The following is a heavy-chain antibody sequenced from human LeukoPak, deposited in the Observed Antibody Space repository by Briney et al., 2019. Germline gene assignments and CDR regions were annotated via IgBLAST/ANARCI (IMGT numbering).Heavy chain of an antibody. CDR2: IYYGGST. D-gene: IGHD1-26*01. CDR1: GGSISTSS. V-gene: IGHV4-59*01. CDR3: ASVSSYSGSYSYYFDS. J-gene: IGHJ4*02. Sequence: PSETLSLTCTVSGGSISTSSWNWIRQPPGKGLEWIGYIYYGGSTNYNPSLKSRITISADVSKNQFSLKLSSVTAADTAVYYCASVSSYSGSYSYYFDSWGPGTLVTVSS.